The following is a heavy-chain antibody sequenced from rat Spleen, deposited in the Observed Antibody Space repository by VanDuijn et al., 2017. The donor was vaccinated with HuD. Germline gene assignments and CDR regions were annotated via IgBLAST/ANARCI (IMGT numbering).Heavy chain of an antibody. J-gene: IGHJ3*01. Sequence: EVQLMESGGGLVQPGKSLKLSCVASGFTFSDYYMAWVRQAPTKGLEWVASISTGGGNTYYRDSVKGRFTISRDNAKSTLYLQMDSLRSEDTATYYCTRDRYYYSGGDNWFAYWGQGTLVTVSS. CDR3: TRDRYYYSGGDNWFAY. D-gene: IGHD1-1*01. CDR1: GFTFSDYY. CDR2: ISTGGGNT. V-gene: IGHV5-25*01.